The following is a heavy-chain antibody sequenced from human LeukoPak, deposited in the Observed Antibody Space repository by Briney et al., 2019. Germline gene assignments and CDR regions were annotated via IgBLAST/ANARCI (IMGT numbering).Heavy chain of an antibody. CDR3: ARHQGSSPYSSPFDP. J-gene: IGHJ5*02. Sequence: PSETLSLTCTVSGGSISSYYWSWIRQPPGKGLEWIGYIYYSGSTNYNPSLKSRVTISVDTSKNQFSLKLSSVTAADTAVYYCARHQGSSPYSSPFDPWGQGTLVTVSS. D-gene: IGHD6-13*01. CDR1: GGSISSYY. V-gene: IGHV4-59*08. CDR2: IYYSGST.